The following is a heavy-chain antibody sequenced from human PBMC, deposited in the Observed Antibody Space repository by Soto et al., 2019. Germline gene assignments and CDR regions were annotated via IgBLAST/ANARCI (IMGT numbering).Heavy chain of an antibody. CDR3: ARGDCSGGRCYSDFDF. CDR2: SVPTLGMA. CDR1: GDTFTDHT. Sequence: QVHLVQSGAEVKKPGSSVKVSCKASGDTFTDHTVTWVRQAPGQGLEWMGRSVPTLGMANYAQTFQGRVTITADTSMTTAYLELTGLTSDDSAVYYCARGDCSGGRCYSDFDFWGQGTLVTVSS. D-gene: IGHD2-15*01. V-gene: IGHV1-69*02. J-gene: IGHJ4*02.